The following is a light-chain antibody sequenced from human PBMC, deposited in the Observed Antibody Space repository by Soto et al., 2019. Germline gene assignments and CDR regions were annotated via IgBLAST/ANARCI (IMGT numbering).Light chain of an antibody. Sequence: QSVLPQPPSASGTPGQRVTISCSTSTSRSGSNYVYWYQQLPGTAPKLLIYRNDQRPSGVPDRFSGSKSGTSASLAISGLRSEDEADYYCAAWDDSLNGYVFGTGTKVTVL. J-gene: IGLJ1*01. CDR2: RND. CDR3: AAWDDSLNGYV. V-gene: IGLV1-47*01. CDR1: TSRSGSNY.